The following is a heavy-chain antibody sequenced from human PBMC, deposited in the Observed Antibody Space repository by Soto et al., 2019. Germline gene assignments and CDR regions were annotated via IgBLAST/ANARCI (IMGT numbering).Heavy chain of an antibody. CDR3: ARHQKNDFWSGYPSGYFDY. CDR1: GGAFSGYY. CDR2: INHSGST. D-gene: IGHD3-3*01. Sequence: LETLSLHCAVYGGAFSGYYWSWIRRPPGKGLEWIGEINHSGSTNHKPSLQSRVTLSVDTSKNQVPLKLSSVTAADTAVYYCARHQKNDFWSGYPSGYFDYWGQGTXVTVSS. V-gene: IGHV4-34*01. J-gene: IGHJ4*02.